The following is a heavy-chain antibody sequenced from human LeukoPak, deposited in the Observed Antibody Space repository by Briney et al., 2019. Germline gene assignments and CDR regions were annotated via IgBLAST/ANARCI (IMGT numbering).Heavy chain of an antibody. Sequence: GGSLRLSCAASGFTFSDYYMSWIRQAPGKGLEWVSYISSSGSTIYYADSVKGRFTISRDNAKNSLYLQMNSLRAEDTAVYYCAKDPPSYYYDSSVAFDIWGQGTMVTVSS. CDR3: AKDPPSYYYDSSVAFDI. CDR1: GFTFSDYY. V-gene: IGHV3-11*01. J-gene: IGHJ3*02. D-gene: IGHD3-22*01. CDR2: ISSSGSTI.